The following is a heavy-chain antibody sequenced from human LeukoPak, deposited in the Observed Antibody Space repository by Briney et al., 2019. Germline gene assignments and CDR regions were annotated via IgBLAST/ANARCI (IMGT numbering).Heavy chain of an antibody. CDR1: GGTFSSYA. Sequence: SVNVSFKASGGTFSSYAISWVRQAPGQGLEWLGGIIPIFGTANYAQKFQGRVTITADESTSTAYMELSSLRSEDTAVYYCARGAFDRLEYSSYRSFDYWGQGTLVTVSS. J-gene: IGHJ4*02. CDR2: IIPIFGTA. V-gene: IGHV1-69*13. D-gene: IGHD6-6*01. CDR3: ARGAFDRLEYSSYRSFDY.